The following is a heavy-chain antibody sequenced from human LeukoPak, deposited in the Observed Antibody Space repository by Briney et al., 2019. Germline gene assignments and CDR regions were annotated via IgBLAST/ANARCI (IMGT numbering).Heavy chain of an antibody. CDR3: ARNGIFVFDI. V-gene: IGHV3-48*02. J-gene: IGHJ3*02. CDR2: ISTSGTTM. CDR1: GFTFSTYS. Sequence: GGSLRLSCAASGFTFSTYSMNWVRQAPGKGLEWVSHISTSGTTMYNADSVKGRFTISRDNAKNSLYLQMNSLRDEDTAVYYCARNGIFVFDIWGQGTMVSVSS. D-gene: IGHD2-21*01.